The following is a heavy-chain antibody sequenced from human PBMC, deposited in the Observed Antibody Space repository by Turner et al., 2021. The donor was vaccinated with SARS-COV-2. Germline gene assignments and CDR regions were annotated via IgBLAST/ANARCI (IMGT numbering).Heavy chain of an antibody. J-gene: IGHJ4*02. D-gene: IGHD3-3*01. CDR3: ACGYYSRGDY. Sequence: QLQESGPGVVKPSETLSLTCTVSGGSISSYDYYWDWIRQPPGMGLEWIGSMYYSGTTHYNPSLRGRVTISIDTSKNQFSLKVTSVTATDTAVYYCACGYYSRGDYWGQGTLVTVSS. V-gene: IGHV4-39*01. CDR2: MYYSGTT. CDR1: GGSISSYDYY.